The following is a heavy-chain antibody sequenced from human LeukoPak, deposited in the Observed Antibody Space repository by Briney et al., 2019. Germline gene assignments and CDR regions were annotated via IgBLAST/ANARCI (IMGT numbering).Heavy chain of an antibody. CDR3: ARGLSGSYLDY. CDR2: ISYDGSNK. Sequence: PGGSLRLSCAASGFTFSSYAMHWVRQAPGKGLEWVAVISYDGSNKYYADSVKGRFTISRDNSKNTLYLQMNSLRAEDTAVYYCARGLSGSYLDYWGQGTLVTVSS. J-gene: IGHJ4*02. D-gene: IGHD1-26*01. CDR1: GFTFSSYA. V-gene: IGHV3-30-3*01.